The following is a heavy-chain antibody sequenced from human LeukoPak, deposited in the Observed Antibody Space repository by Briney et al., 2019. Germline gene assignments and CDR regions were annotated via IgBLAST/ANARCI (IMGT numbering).Heavy chain of an antibody. J-gene: IGHJ4*02. CDR1: GGSISSYY. CDR2: IYYSGST. D-gene: IGHD6-6*01. CDR3: ARMRKQLVRFDY. Sequence: SETLSLTCTVSGGSISSYYWSWIRQPPGKGLEWIGHIYYSGSTNYNPSLTSRVIISVDTSKNQFSLKLSSVTAADTAVYYCARMRKQLVRFDYWGQGTLVSVSS. V-gene: IGHV4-59*01.